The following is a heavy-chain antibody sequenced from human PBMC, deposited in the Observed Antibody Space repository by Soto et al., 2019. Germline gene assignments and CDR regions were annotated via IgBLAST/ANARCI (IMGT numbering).Heavy chain of an antibody. CDR2: INHSGST. Sequence: SETLSLTCAVYGGSFSGYYWSWIRQPPGKGLEWIGEINHSGSTNYNPSLKSRVTISVDTSKNQFSLKLSSVTAADTAVYYCARVPSNVVVAATRAFDIWGQGTMVTVSS. J-gene: IGHJ3*02. D-gene: IGHD2-15*01. CDR3: ARVPSNVVVAATRAFDI. CDR1: GGSFSGYY. V-gene: IGHV4-34*01.